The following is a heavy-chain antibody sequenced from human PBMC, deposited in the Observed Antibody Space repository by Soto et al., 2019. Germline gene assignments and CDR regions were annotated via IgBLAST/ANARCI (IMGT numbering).Heavy chain of an antibody. CDR3: ARDVGGSCYSGSSCFDY. D-gene: IGHD2-15*01. CDR1: GGTFSSYA. J-gene: IGHJ4*02. Sequence: GASVKVSCKASGGTFSSYAISWVRQAPGQGLEWMGGIIPIFGTANYAQKFQGRVTITADESTSTAYMELSSLRSEDTAVYYCARDVGGSCYSGSSCFDYWGQGTLVTVSS. V-gene: IGHV1-69*13. CDR2: IIPIFGTA.